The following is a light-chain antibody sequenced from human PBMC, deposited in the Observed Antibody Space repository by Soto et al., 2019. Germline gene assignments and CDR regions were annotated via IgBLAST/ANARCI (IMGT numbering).Light chain of an antibody. V-gene: IGKV1-5*01. CDR2: DAS. CDR1: QSIERY. J-gene: IGKJ1*01. CDR3: QQFKSSTWT. Sequence: DIHMTQSPSTLSASVGDRVSITCRASQSIERYLAWYQQKPGKAPNLLIYDASSLERGVPSRFSGRGSGTVFTLTISSLQPDDFATYYCQQFKSSTWTFGQGTKVEIK.